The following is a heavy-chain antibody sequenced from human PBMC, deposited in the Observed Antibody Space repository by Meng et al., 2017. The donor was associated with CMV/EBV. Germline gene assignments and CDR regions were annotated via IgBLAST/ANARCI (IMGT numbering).Heavy chain of an antibody. CDR3: ARDRLVATINPCDY. J-gene: IGHJ4*02. V-gene: IGHV3-11*01. CDR1: GFTFSYYY. D-gene: IGHD5-12*01. Sequence: GASLKISCAASGFTFSYYYMSWIRQAPGKVLEWVSYISSSGSTIYYADSVKGRFTISGDNAKNSLYPQMNSLRAEDTAVYYCARDRLVATINPCDYWGQGTLVTVSS. CDR2: ISSSGSTI.